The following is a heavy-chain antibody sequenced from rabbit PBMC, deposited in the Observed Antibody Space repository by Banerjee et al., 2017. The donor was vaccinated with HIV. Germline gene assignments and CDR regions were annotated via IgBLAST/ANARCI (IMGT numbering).Heavy chain of an antibody. CDR3: ARDLGGSSDL. D-gene: IGHD8-1*01. CDR2: IYTGSSNST. Sequence: QSLEESGGDLVKPGASLTLTCTASGFSFSSSYYMCWVRQAPGKGLEWIACIYTGSSNSTYYASWAKGRFTISKTSSTTVTLQMTSLTAADTATYFCARDLGGSSDLWGPGTLVTVS. CDR1: GFSFSSSYY. V-gene: IGHV1S40*01. J-gene: IGHJ4*01.